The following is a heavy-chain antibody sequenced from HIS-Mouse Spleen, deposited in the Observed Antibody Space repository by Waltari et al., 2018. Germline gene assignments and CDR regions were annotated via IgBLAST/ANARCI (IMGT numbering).Heavy chain of an antibody. CDR2: IYYSGST. CDR1: GGSISSSSYY. CDR3: AREIPYSSSWYDWYFDL. D-gene: IGHD6-13*01. V-gene: IGHV4-39*07. J-gene: IGHJ2*01. Sequence: QLQLQESGPGLVKPSETLSLTCTVPGGSISSSSYYWGWIRQPPGKGRAWIGSIYYSGSTYYNPSLKSRVTISVDTSKNQFSLKLSSVTAADTAVYYCAREIPYSSSWYDWYFDLWGRGTLVTVSS.